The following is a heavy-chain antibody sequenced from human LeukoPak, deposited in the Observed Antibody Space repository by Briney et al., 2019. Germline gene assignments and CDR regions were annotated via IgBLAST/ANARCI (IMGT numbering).Heavy chain of an antibody. D-gene: IGHD3-22*01. CDR2: IYTSGST. Sequence: SETLSLTCTVSGGSISSYYWSWIRQPAGKGLEWIGRIYTSGSTNYNPSLKSRVTMSVDTSRNQFSLKLNSVTAADTAVYYCAKSNGYGLMDIWGQGTMVTVSS. V-gene: IGHV4-4*07. CDR1: GGSISSYY. J-gene: IGHJ3*02. CDR3: AKSNGYGLMDI.